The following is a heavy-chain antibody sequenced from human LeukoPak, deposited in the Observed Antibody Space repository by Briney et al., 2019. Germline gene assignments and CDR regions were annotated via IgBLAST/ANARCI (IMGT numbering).Heavy chain of an antibody. Sequence: GASLKISCKGSGYSFTNYWISWVRQTPGKGLEWMGVIYPGDSDTKYGPSFQGQVTISADTSINTAYLQWRSLKASDTAMYYCARDGTTMTSGQGFYIWGQGTMVTVSS. CDR1: GYSFTNYW. V-gene: IGHV5-51*01. CDR3: ARDGTTMTSGQGFYI. CDR2: IYPGDSDT. J-gene: IGHJ3*02. D-gene: IGHD2/OR15-2a*01.